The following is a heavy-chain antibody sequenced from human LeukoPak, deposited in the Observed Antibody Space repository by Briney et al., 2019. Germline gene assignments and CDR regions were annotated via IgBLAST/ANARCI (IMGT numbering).Heavy chain of an antibody. CDR3: ASRPADTTWYGVFDY. J-gene: IGHJ4*02. V-gene: IGHV4-59*11. CDR1: GGSINSHY. D-gene: IGHD3-10*01. CDR2: IFNTGNT. Sequence: KPSETLSLTCSVSGGSINSHYWSWLRQPPGKRLEWLGYIFNTGNTNYNPSLASRVTMSVDTSRAQFFLRLSPVTAADTAIYYCASRPADTTWYGVFDYWSQGTLVTVSS.